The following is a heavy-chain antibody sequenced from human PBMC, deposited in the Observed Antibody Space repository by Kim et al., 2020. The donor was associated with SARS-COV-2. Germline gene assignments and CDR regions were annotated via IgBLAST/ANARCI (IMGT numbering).Heavy chain of an antibody. CDR1: GFTFSSYA. D-gene: IGHD6-19*01. V-gene: IGHV3-23*01. Sequence: GGSLRLSCAASGFTFSSYAMSWVRQAPGKGLEWVSAISGSGGSTYYADSVKGRFTISRDNSKNTLYLQMNSLRAEDTAVYYCAKDQSGGSGWYSDFDYWGQGTLVTVSS. CDR2: ISGSGGST. CDR3: AKDQSGGSGWYSDFDY. J-gene: IGHJ4*02.